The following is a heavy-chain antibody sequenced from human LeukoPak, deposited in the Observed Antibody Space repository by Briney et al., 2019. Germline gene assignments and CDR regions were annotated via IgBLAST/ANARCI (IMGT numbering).Heavy chain of an antibody. D-gene: IGHD3-3*01. Sequence: SETLSLTCAVYGGSFSGYYWSWIRQPPGKGLEWIGEINHSGSTNYNPSVRSRVTISVDTSKNQFSLKLSSVTAADTAVYYCAREADTRYGMDVWGQGTTVTVSS. CDR2: INHSGST. CDR3: AREADTRYGMDV. CDR1: GGSFSGYY. V-gene: IGHV4-34*01. J-gene: IGHJ6*02.